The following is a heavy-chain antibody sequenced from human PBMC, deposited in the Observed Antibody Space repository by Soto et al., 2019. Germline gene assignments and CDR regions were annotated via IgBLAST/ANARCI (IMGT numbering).Heavy chain of an antibody. CDR2: INHSGIT. Sequence: SETLSLTCAVYGWSFSVYYWSWIRQPPGKGLEWIGEINHSGITNYNPSLKSRVTISVDTSKNQFSLKLSSVTAADTAVYYCARGRIQLWCLWGQGTMVTVYS. D-gene: IGHD5-18*01. CDR3: ARGRIQLWCL. CDR1: GWSFSVYY. V-gene: IGHV4-34*01. J-gene: IGHJ4*02.